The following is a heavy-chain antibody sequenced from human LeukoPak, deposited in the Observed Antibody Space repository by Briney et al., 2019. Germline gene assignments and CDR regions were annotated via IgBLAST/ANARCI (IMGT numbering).Heavy chain of an antibody. Sequence: GGSLRLSCAASGFTFSTYDMHWVRQAPGKGPEWVTFIQYDGSNKYYADSVKGRFTVSRDNSKNMVYLQMNSLRTEDTARYYCARSFTMVRAYDYWGQGTLATVSS. CDR3: ARSFTMVRAYDY. CDR1: GFTFSTYD. CDR2: IQYDGSNK. D-gene: IGHD3-10*01. V-gene: IGHV3-30*02. J-gene: IGHJ4*02.